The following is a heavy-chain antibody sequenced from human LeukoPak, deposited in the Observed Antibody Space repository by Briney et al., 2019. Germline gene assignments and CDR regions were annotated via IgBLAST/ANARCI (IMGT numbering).Heavy chain of an antibody. Sequence: PSETLSLTSAVSGGAFSNYFWTWIRQPPGKGLEWIAEINDSGSTNSNSSLRSRVAISLDTSKNQFSLRLTSVTAADTAVYYCARGQYCSTTTCYSARRYFDFWGQGTLVTVSS. CDR1: GGAFSNYF. J-gene: IGHJ4*02. V-gene: IGHV4-34*01. D-gene: IGHD2-2*01. CDR2: INDSGST. CDR3: ARGQYCSTTTCYSARRYFDF.